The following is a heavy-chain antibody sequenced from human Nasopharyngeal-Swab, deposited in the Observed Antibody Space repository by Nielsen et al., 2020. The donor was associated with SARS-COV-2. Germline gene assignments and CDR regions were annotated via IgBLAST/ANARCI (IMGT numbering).Heavy chain of an antibody. Sequence: GESLKISCAASGFTFSSYWMSWVRQAPGKGLEWLANIKQDGSEKYYVDSVKGRFTISRDNAKNSLYLQMNSLRAEDTAVYYCARDSGGDFGVVPTSHIYYYYGMDVWGQGTTVTVSS. CDR1: GFTFSSYW. V-gene: IGHV3-7*03. CDR2: IKQDGSEK. J-gene: IGHJ6*02. CDR3: ARDSGGDFGVVPTSHIYYYYGMDV. D-gene: IGHD3-3*01.